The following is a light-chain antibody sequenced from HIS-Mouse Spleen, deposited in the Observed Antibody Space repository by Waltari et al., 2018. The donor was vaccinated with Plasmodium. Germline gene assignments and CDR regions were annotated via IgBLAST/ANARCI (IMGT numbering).Light chain of an antibody. CDR3: QQLNSYPQGT. J-gene: IGKJ5*01. CDR1: QGSSSA. CDR2: DAS. Sequence: AMQLTQSPSSLSASVGHRVTNTCRASQGSSSALPWYQQKPGKAPKLLIYDASSLESGVPSRFSGSGSGTDFTLTISSLQPEDFATYYCQQLNSYPQGTFGQGTRLEIK. V-gene: IGKV1-13*02.